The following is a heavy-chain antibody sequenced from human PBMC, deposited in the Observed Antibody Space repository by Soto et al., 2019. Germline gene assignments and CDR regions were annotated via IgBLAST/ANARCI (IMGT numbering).Heavy chain of an antibody. Sequence: LRLSCAASGFPFSSYAMSWVRQAPGKGLEWVSAITYTGDDTYYADSVKGRFTVSRDNSKNTLYLQMSSLRAEGTAVYYCVSAFWSGYPFDYWGQGTLVTVSS. D-gene: IGHD3-3*01. V-gene: IGHV3-23*01. J-gene: IGHJ4*02. CDR2: ITYTGDDT. CDR3: VSAFWSGYPFDY. CDR1: GFPFSSYA.